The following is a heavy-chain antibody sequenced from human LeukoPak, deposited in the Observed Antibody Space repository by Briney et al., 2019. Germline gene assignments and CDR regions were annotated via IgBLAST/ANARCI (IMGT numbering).Heavy chain of an antibody. V-gene: IGHV4-30-2*06. Sequence: SETLSLTCSVSGGSISSGPYFWSWIRQSPGQGLEWIGYIWPSGSTNYNPSLKSRVTISVDTSKNQFSLKLSSVTAADTAVYYCARFREDCSGGSCYRYFDYWGQGTLVTVSS. J-gene: IGHJ4*02. CDR1: GGSISSGPYF. CDR3: ARFREDCSGGSCYRYFDY. CDR2: IWPSGST. D-gene: IGHD2-15*01.